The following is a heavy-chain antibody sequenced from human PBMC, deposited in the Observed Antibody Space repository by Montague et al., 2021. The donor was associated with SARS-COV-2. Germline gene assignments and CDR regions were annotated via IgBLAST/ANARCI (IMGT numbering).Heavy chain of an antibody. CDR2: IKEDGSDK. CDR3: ARLKYTTSGGNWLDP. V-gene: IGHV3-7*01. Sequence: SLRLSCAASGFTFSSYWMTWVRQAPGKGLEWVANIKEDGSDKYYVDSVKGRFTISRDNAKNSLYLQMNSLRAEDTAMYYCARLKYTTSGGNWLDPWGRGTLVTVSS. CDR1: GFTFSSYW. D-gene: IGHD2-2*01. J-gene: IGHJ5*02.